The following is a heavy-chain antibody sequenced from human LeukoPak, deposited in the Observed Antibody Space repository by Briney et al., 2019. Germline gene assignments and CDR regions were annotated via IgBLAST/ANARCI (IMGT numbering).Heavy chain of an antibody. CDR2: ISGDGGST. V-gene: IGHV3-43*02. D-gene: IGHD6-19*01. CDR3: AKAPGPYSSGWYNWFDP. J-gene: IGHJ5*02. Sequence: GGSLRLSCAASGFTFDDYAMHWVRHAPGKGLEGVSLISGDGGSTYYADSVKGRFTISRDNSKNSLYLQMNSLRTEDTALYYCAKAPGPYSSGWYNWFDPWGQGTLVTVSS. CDR1: GFTFDDYA.